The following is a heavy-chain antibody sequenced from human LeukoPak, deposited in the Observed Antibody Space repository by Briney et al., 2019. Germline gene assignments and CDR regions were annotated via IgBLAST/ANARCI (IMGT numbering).Heavy chain of an antibody. V-gene: IGHV1-69*05. Sequence: ASVKVSCKASGGTFDNHAVSWVRQAPGKGLEWMGGIIPIFGTTTYAQTFQARVAITTDELRATAYMTLSSLTSEDTAVYYCAREGLDAADFIIPYFDSWGQGPWSPSPQ. D-gene: IGHD2-21*02. CDR3: AREGLDAADFIIPYFDS. CDR1: GGTFDNHA. J-gene: IGHJ4*02. CDR2: IIPIFGTT.